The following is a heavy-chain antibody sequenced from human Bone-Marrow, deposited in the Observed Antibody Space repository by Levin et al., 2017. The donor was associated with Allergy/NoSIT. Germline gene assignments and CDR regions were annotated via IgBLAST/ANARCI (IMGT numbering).Heavy chain of an antibody. J-gene: IGHJ4*02. CDR1: GYSFSSYS. CDR2: IHGGTGET. CDR3: ARMGFGE. Sequence: GASVKVSCRASGYSFSSYSIHWVRQAPGQGLEWLGWIHGGTGETKYSQKLKGRITITRDTSATTAYMELNGLRSEDTAFYYCARMGFGEWGQGTLVIVSS. V-gene: IGHV1-3*01. D-gene: IGHD3-10*01.